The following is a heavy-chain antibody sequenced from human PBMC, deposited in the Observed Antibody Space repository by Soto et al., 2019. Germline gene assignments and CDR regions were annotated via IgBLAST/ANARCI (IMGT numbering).Heavy chain of an antibody. D-gene: IGHD1-26*01. CDR2: IFHTGTT. V-gene: IGHV4-61*01. CDR1: GGSVSSGNYY. CDR3: TRAPVSGSYCFDF. Sequence: SETLSLTCTVSGGSVSSGNYYLSWIRQPPGKGLEWIGYIFHTGTTNYNPSLKSRVTISLDTSMNQFSLKLSSVTPADTAVYYCTRAPVSGSYCFDFWGQGTPVTVSS. J-gene: IGHJ4*02.